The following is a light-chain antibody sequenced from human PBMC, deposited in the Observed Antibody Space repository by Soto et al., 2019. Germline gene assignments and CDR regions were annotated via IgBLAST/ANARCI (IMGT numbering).Light chain of an antibody. Sequence: QSALTQPASVSGSPGQSITISCTAAGSNVGSYTHVSWYQHYPGKAPKLMIYEVAHRPSGVSHRCSGSTYGDTSALTTTGVLPDDEADYYCSSYSSTTTNNWVFGGGTKLTVL. CDR3: SSYSSTTTNNWV. CDR2: EVA. V-gene: IGLV2-14*01. J-gene: IGLJ3*02. CDR1: GSNVGSYTH.